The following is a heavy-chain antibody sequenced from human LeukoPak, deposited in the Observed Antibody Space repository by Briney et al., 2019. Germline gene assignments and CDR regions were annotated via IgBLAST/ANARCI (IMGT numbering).Heavy chain of an antibody. Sequence: ASVKVSCKASGGTFISYAISWVRQAPGQGLEWMGRINPNSGGTNYAQKFQGRVTMTRDTSISTAYMELSRLRSDDTAVYYCARDEGYCTNGVCYTGYGMDVWGQGTTVTVSS. D-gene: IGHD2-8*01. J-gene: IGHJ6*02. CDR3: ARDEGYCTNGVCYTGYGMDV. CDR1: GGTFISYA. CDR2: INPNSGGT. V-gene: IGHV1-2*06.